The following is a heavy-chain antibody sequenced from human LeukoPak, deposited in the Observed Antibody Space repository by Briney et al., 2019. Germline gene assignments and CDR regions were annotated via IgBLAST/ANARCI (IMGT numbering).Heavy chain of an antibody. V-gene: IGHV3-15*01. CDR2: IKSKTDGGTT. CDR3: QGGRF. J-gene: IGHJ4*02. Sequence: GGSLRLSCSASGFTFTNAWMSWVRQAPGKGLEWVGRIKSKTDGGTTDYAAPVKGRFSISRDDSKNMLYLQMNSLKSEDTAVYYCQGGRFWGQGTLVTVSS. D-gene: IGHD1-26*01. CDR1: GFTFTNAW.